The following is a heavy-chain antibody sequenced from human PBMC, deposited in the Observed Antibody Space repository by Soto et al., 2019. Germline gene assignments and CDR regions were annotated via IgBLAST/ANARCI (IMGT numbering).Heavy chain of an antibody. CDR2: IRSKAYGGTT. CDR1: GFTFGDYA. CDR3: TTSYHYDILTGYYPEPTFDP. Sequence: PGGSLRLSCTASGFTFGDYAMSWFRQAPGKGLEWVGFIRSKAYGGTTEYAASVKGRFTISRDDSKSIAYLQMNSLKTEDTAVYYCTTSYHYDILTGYYPEPTFDPWGQGTLVTVSS. V-gene: IGHV3-49*03. J-gene: IGHJ5*02. D-gene: IGHD3-9*01.